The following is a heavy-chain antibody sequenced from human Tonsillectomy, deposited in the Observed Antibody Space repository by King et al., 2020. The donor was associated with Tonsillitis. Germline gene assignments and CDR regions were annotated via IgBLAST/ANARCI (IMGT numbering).Heavy chain of an antibody. CDR1: GFTFSYFI. Sequence: QLVQSGGGVVQPGTSLSLSCAASGFTFSYFIMHWVRQAPGKGLEGVAVLARDGSKQYYADSVKGRFTISRDNSKNTLYLQMNNLSPDDTAVYYCAKDLRGSLDYWGQGTLVIVSS. CDR2: LARDGSKQ. D-gene: IGHD3-10*01. CDR3: AKDLRGSLDY. V-gene: IGHV3-30*18. J-gene: IGHJ4*02.